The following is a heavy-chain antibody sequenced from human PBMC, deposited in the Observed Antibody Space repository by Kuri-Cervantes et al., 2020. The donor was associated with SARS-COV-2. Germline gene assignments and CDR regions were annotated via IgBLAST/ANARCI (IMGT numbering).Heavy chain of an antibody. CDR3: ARPGGFLDV. D-gene: IGHD4-23*01. CDR1: GGSISSSSYY. V-gene: IGHV4-39*07. CDR2: IYYSGST. Sequence: SETRSLTCTVSGGSISSSSYYWGWILQPPGKGLEWIGSIYYSGSTYYNPSLKSPVTISVDTSNNQFSLTLSSVTAADTAVYYCARPGGFLDVWGKGTTVTVSS. J-gene: IGHJ6*04.